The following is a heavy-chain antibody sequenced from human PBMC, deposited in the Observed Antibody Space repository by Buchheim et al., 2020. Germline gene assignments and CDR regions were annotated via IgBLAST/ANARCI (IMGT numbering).Heavy chain of an antibody. CDR1: GFTFSGYK. V-gene: IGHV3-30-3*01. Sequence: QVQLVESGGRVVQPGRSLSLSCAASGFTFSGYKMHWVRQAPGKGLEWVAIISYDRSDQYYADSVRGRFTISRDNSKNILYLHLDSPRAEDTAMYYCVRDGSSSTWPLDYWGQGTL. J-gene: IGHJ4*02. CDR3: VRDGSSSTWPLDY. CDR2: ISYDRSDQ. D-gene: IGHD6-13*01.